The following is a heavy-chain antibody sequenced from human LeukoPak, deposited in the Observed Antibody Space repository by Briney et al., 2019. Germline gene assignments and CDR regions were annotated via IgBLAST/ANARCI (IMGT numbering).Heavy chain of an antibody. CDR1: GFTFSSYS. CDR3: ARSIAVAGTGKGGYYFDY. Sequence: GGSLRLSCAASGFTFSSYSMNWVRQAPGEGLEWVSYISSSSSTIYYADSVKGRFTISRDNAKNSLYLQMNSLRAEDTAVYYCARSIAVAGTGKGGYYFDYWGQGTLVTVSS. D-gene: IGHD6-19*01. CDR2: ISSSSSTI. J-gene: IGHJ4*02. V-gene: IGHV3-48*01.